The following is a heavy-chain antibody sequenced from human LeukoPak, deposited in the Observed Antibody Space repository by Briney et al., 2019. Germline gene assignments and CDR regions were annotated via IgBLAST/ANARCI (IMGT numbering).Heavy chain of an antibody. CDR2: ISAYNGNT. D-gene: IGHD3-3*01. CDR3: ARDQTYYDLWSGYTPLFDY. V-gene: IGHV1-18*01. J-gene: IGHJ4*02. Sequence: ASVKVSCTASGYTFTSYGISWVRQAPGQGLEWMGWISAYNGNTNYAQKLQGRVTMTTDTSTSTAYMELRSLRSDDTAVYYCARDQTYYDLWSGYTPLFDYWGQGTLVTVSS. CDR1: GYTFTSYG.